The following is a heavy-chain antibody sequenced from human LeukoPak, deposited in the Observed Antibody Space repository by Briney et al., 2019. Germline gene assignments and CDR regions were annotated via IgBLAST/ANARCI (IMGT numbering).Heavy chain of an antibody. D-gene: IGHD6-13*01. Sequence: GGSLRLSCAASGFTFSSYAMHWVRQAPGKGLEWVAVISYDGSNKYYADSVKGRFTISRDNSKNTLYLQMNSLRAEDTAVYYCAKDWGPLAAAGTLIVDYWGQGTLVTVSS. V-gene: IGHV3-30-3*01. CDR2: ISYDGSNK. J-gene: IGHJ4*02. CDR3: AKDWGPLAAAGTLIVDY. CDR1: GFTFSSYA.